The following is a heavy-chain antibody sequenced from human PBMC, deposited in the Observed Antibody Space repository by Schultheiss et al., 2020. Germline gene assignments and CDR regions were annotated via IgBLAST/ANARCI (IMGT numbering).Heavy chain of an antibody. CDR2: IYYSGRT. D-gene: IGHD6-19*01. CDR1: GGSFSGYY. V-gene: IGHV4-59*01. J-gene: IGHJ4*02. Sequence: SQTLSLTCAVYGGSFSGYYWSWIRQPPGKGLEWIGYIYYSGRTNYNPSLKSRVTISVDTSKNQFSLKLRSVTAADTAVYYCAREVGSGIAGVDYWGQGTLVTVSS. CDR3: AREVGSGIAGVDY.